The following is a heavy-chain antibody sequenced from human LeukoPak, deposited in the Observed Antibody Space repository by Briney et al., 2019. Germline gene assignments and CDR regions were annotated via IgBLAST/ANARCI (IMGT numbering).Heavy chain of an antibody. Sequence: SETLSFTCTVSGGSISSYYWSWIRQPPGKGLEWIGYIYYSGSTNYNPSLKSRVTISVDTSKNQFSLKLSSVTAADTAVYYCARGSGIAVAGTGLDWGQGTLVTVSS. V-gene: IGHV4-59*01. CDR3: ARGSGIAVAGTGLD. CDR2: IYYSGST. CDR1: GGSISSYY. J-gene: IGHJ4*02. D-gene: IGHD6-19*01.